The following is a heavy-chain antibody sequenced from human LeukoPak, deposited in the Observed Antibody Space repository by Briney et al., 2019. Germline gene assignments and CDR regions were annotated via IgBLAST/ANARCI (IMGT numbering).Heavy chain of an antibody. CDR3: ARGSSGWYLNY. J-gene: IGHJ4*02. Sequence: ASVKVSCKASGYTFTSYGISWVRQAPGQGLEWMGWINPNSGGTNYAQKFQGRVTMTRDTSISTAYMELSRLRSDDTAVYYCARGSSGWYLNYWGQGTLVTVSS. D-gene: IGHD6-19*01. V-gene: IGHV1-2*02. CDR2: INPNSGGT. CDR1: GYTFTSYG.